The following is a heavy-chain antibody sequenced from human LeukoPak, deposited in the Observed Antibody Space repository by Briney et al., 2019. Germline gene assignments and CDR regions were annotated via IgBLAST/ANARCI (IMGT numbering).Heavy chain of an antibody. CDR2: IYDSGTT. CDR3: ARGGDRRGFDF. Sequence: SQTLSLTCTVSGGSISNGGYYWSWIRQHPGKGLEWIGYIYDSGTTYYSPALQSRVTISGDTSDNKFSLNLRSLTAADTAVYYCARGGDRRGFDFWGQGTLVTVSS. CDR1: GGSISNGGYY. V-gene: IGHV4-31*03. J-gene: IGHJ4*02. D-gene: IGHD1-14*01.